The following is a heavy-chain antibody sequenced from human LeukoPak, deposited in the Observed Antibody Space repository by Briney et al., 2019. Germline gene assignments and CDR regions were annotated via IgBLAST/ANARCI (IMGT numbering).Heavy chain of an antibody. CDR1: GYTFTSYY. Sequence: PGASVKVSCKASGYTFTSYYMHWVRQAPGQGLEWMGIINPSGGSTSYAQKFQGRVTMTRDMSTSTVYMELSSLRSEDTAVYYCARELYDYVWGSYPDYWGQGTLVTVSS. V-gene: IGHV1-46*01. J-gene: IGHJ4*02. CDR3: ARELYDYVWGSYPDY. CDR2: INPSGGST. D-gene: IGHD3-16*02.